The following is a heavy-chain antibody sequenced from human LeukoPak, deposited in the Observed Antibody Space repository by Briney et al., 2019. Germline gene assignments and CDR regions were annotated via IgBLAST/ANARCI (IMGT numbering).Heavy chain of an antibody. V-gene: IGHV1-8*03. CDR1: GYTFTSYG. Sequence: ASVKVSCKASGYTFTSYGISWVRLAPGQGLEWMGWMNPNSGNTGYAQKFQGRVTITRNTSISTAYMELSSLRSEDTAVYYCARRRIAARALDYWGQGTLVTVSS. CDR2: MNPNSGNT. CDR3: ARRRIAARALDY. J-gene: IGHJ4*02. D-gene: IGHD6-6*01.